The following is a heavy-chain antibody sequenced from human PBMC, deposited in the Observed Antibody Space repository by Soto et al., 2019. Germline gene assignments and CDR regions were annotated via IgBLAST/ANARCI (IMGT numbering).Heavy chain of an antibody. CDR1: GLTFSSYW. V-gene: IGHV3-74*01. CDR3: ARDFWAPYIFGVVYYYYGMDV. D-gene: IGHD3-3*02. CDR2: INSDGSST. Sequence: PGGSLRLSCAASGLTFSSYWMHWVRQAPGKGLVWVSRINSDGSSTSYADSVKGRFTISRDNAKNTLYLQMNSLRAEDTAVYYCARDFWAPYIFGVVYYYYGMDVWGQGTTVTVSS. J-gene: IGHJ6*02.